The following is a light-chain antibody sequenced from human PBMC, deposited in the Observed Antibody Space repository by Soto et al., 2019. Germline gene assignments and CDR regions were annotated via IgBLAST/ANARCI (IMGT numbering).Light chain of an antibody. CDR2: GVS. Sequence: EVVMTQSPATLSVSPWESATLSCRASQSISSSKLAWYQQNPGQAPRLLLFGVSNRATGIPDRFSGSGSGTDFTLTISRLEPEDFAVYYCQQYGSSPRTFGQGTKVDIK. CDR3: QQYGSSPRT. J-gene: IGKJ1*01. CDR1: QSISSSK. V-gene: IGKV3-20*01.